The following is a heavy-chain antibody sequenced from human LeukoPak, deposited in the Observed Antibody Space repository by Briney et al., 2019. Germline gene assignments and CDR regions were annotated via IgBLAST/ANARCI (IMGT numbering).Heavy chain of an antibody. Sequence: SESLSLTCTVSGGSLSSDNFYWSWIRQPPGKGLEWVGNIYYTGNNNYNPSLKSRVTISVDTSKKQFSLRLSSLTAADTAVYYCATKQWVPDYFHYWGQGSLVTVVS. CDR1: GGSLSSDNFY. V-gene: IGHV4-61*01. CDR2: IYYTGNN. J-gene: IGHJ4*02. CDR3: ATKQWVPDYFHY. D-gene: IGHD1/OR15-1a*01.